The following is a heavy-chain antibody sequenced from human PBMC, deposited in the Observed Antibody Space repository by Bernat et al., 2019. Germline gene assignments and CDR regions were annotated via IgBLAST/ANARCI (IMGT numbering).Heavy chain of an antibody. CDR3: AKGDIRWYSCNY. Sequence: QVQLVESGGGLVKPGGSLRLSCAASGFTFSDYYMSWIRQAPGKGLEWVSYISSSGSTIYYADSVKGRFTISRDTSKNTLYLQMNSLRAEDTAVYYCAKGDIRWYSCNYWGQGTLVTVSS. CDR1: GFTFSDYY. V-gene: IGHV3-11*04. D-gene: IGHD1-26*01. CDR2: ISSSGSTI. J-gene: IGHJ4*02.